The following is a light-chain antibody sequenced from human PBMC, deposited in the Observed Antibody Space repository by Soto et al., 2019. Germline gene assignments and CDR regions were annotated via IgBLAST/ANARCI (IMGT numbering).Light chain of an antibody. CDR1: QEIRND. CDR3: LQDYNYPRT. V-gene: IGKV1-6*01. J-gene: IGKJ1*01. CDR2: GAS. Sequence: AIQMTQSPSSLSASVGDRVTITCRTSQEIRNDVSWYQQKPGRAPKLLISGASSLQSGVPSRFSGSGSATDSTLTISSLQPEDFATYYCLQDYNYPRTFGQGTKVEIK.